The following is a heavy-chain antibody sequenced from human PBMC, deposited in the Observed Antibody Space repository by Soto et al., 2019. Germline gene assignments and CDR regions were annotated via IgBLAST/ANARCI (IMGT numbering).Heavy chain of an antibody. D-gene: IGHD2-2*01. CDR3: AKHTMPYHQGQQGFDI. V-gene: IGHV3-23*01. J-gene: IGHJ3*02. Sequence: GGSLRLSCAASGFTFSSYAMSWVRQAPGKGLEWVSAICGSGGRTYYADSVKGRFTISRDNSKNTLYLQMNSLRAEDTAVYYCAKHTMPYHQGQQGFDIWGQGTMVTVSS. CDR1: GFTFSSYA. CDR2: ICGSGGRT.